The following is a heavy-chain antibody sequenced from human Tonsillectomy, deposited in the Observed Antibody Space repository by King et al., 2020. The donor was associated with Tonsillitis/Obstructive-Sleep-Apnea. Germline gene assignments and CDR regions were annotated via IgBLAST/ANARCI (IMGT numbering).Heavy chain of an antibody. Sequence: TLKESGPTLVKPTQTLTLTCTFSGFSLSTSGVGVGWIRQPPGKALEWLALTYLDIDKSNSPSRKSRLTINKDTSKNQVDLTMTNMDPVDTATYYCAHRPSARYFDYWGQGTLVTVSS. CDR3: AHRPSARYFDY. J-gene: IGHJ4*02. CDR1: GFSLSTSGVG. CDR2: TYLDIDK. D-gene: IGHD1-14*01. V-gene: IGHV2-5*02.